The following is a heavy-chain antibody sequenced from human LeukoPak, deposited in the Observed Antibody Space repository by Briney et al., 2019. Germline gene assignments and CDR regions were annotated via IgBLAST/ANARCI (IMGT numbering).Heavy chain of an antibody. Sequence: GGSLRLSCAASGFTFDDYAMHWVRQAPGKGLEWVSGISWNSGSMDYADSVKGRFTISRDNAKNSLYLQMNSLRAEDTALYYCARDYGDIPPDWYYDLWGRGTLVTVSS. CDR1: GFTFDDYA. CDR3: ARDYGDIPPDWYYDL. CDR2: ISWNSGSM. V-gene: IGHV3-9*01. J-gene: IGHJ2*01. D-gene: IGHD4-17*01.